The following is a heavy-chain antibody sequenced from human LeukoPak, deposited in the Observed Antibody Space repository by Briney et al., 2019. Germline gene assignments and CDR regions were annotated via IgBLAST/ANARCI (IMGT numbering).Heavy chain of an antibody. CDR3: TRDRDLGAAAHFDY. D-gene: IGHD6-13*01. CDR2: INWNGGST. J-gene: IGHJ4*02. V-gene: IGHV3-20*04. CDR1: GFTFDDYG. Sequence: GGSLRLSCAASGFTFDDYGMSWVRQAPGKGLEWVSGINWNGGSTGYVDSVKGRFTISRDNAKNSLYLQMNSLRAEDTAVYYCTRDRDLGAAAHFDYWGQGTLVTVSS.